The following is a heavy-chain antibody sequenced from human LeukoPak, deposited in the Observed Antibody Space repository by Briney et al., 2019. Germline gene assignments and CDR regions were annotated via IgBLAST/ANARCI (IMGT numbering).Heavy chain of an antibody. Sequence: GASVKVSCKASGYTFTGYYMHWVRQAPGQGLEWMGWMNPNSGNTGYAQKFQGRVTMTRNTSISTAYMELSSLRSEDTAVYYCARGRAAGSWFDPWGQGTLVTVSS. CDR3: ARGRAAGSWFDP. J-gene: IGHJ5*02. V-gene: IGHV1-8*02. CDR2: MNPNSGNT. CDR1: GYTFTGYY. D-gene: IGHD6-13*01.